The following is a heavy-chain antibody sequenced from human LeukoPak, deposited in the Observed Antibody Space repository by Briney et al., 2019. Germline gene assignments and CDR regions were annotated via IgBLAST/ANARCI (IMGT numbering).Heavy chain of an antibody. CDR1: GGSISSYY. CDR3: ARESLWFGESSRGFDY. Sequence: SETLSLTCTVSGGSISSYYWSWIRQPPGKGLEWIGYIYYSGSTNYNPSLKSRVTISVDTSKNQFSLKLSSVTVADTAVYYCARESLWFGESSRGFDYWGQGTLVTVSS. J-gene: IGHJ4*02. CDR2: IYYSGST. V-gene: IGHV4-59*01. D-gene: IGHD3-10*01.